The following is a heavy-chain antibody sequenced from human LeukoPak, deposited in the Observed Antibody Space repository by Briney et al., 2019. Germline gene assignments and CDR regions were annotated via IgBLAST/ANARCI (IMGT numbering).Heavy chain of an antibody. Sequence: EASVKVSCKASGYTFTSYAMHWVRHAPGQRLEWMGWINAGNGNTKYSQKFQGRVTITRDTSASTAYMELSSLRSEATAVYCCARVRTYSSGPFGYWGQGTLVTVSS. J-gene: IGHJ4*02. D-gene: IGHD6-19*01. V-gene: IGHV1-3*01. CDR1: GYTFTSYA. CDR3: ARVRTYSSGPFGY. CDR2: INAGNGNT.